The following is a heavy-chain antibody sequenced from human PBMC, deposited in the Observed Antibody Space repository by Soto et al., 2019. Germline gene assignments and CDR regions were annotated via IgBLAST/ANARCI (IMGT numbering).Heavy chain of an antibody. CDR2: ISWNSGSI. Sequence: GGSLRLSCAASGFTFDDYAMHWVRQAPGKGLEWVSGISWNSGSIGYADSVKGRFTISRDNAKNSLYLQMNSLRAEDTALYYCAKDIGEMATMGSAFDIWGQGTMVTVSS. CDR1: GFTFDDYA. V-gene: IGHV3-9*01. J-gene: IGHJ3*02. D-gene: IGHD3-10*01. CDR3: AKDIGEMATMGSAFDI.